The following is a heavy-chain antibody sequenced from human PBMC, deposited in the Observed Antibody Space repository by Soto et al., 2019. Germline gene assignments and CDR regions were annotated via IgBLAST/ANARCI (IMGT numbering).Heavy chain of an antibody. CDR3: AREYYYGSGSYYTHDAFDI. V-gene: IGHV4-59*01. J-gene: IGHJ3*02. D-gene: IGHD3-10*01. CDR2: IYYSGST. Sequence: PSETLSLTCTVSGGSISSYYWSWIRQPPGKGLEWIGYIYYSGSTNYNPSLKSRVTISVDTSKNQFSLKLSSVTAADTAVYYCAREYYYGSGSYYTHDAFDIWGQGTMVTVSS. CDR1: GGSISSYY.